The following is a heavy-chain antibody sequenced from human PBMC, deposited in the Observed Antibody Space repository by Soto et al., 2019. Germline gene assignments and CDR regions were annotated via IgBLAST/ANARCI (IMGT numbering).Heavy chain of an antibody. CDR1: TGSFNSYY. CDR3: ARTYPHKYDSSGWGLKYCDS. CDR2: IYYSGTT. V-gene: IGHV4-59*01. J-gene: IGHJ4*02. Sequence: QVQLQESGPGLVKPSETLSLTCSVSTGSFNSYYWSWIRQPPGKGLEWIGYIYYSGTTKYNPSLKSRVTISVDTSKNQFSLELKSVTAADTAVYHCARTYPHKYDSSGWGLKYCDSWGQGTLVTVSS. D-gene: IGHD3-22*01.